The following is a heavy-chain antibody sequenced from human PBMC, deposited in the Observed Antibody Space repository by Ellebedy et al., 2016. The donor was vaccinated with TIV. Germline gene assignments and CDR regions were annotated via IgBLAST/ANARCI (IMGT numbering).Heavy chain of an antibody. Sequence: SGPTLVKPPETLTLTCTVSGFSLSNARMGVSWIRQPPGKALEWLAHIFSNDEKSYSTSLKSRLTISKDTSKSQVVLNMTNMDPVDTATYYCARFSDYGGNSEGFDYWGQGTLVTVSS. CDR2: IFSNDEK. V-gene: IGHV2-26*01. CDR1: GFSLSNARMG. D-gene: IGHD4-23*01. CDR3: ARFSDYGGNSEGFDY. J-gene: IGHJ4*02.